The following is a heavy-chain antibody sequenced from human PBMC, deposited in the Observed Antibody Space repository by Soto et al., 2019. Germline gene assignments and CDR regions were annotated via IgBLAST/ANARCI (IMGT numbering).Heavy chain of an antibody. J-gene: IGHJ4*02. CDR1: GGSFSGYN. CDR2: INHSGST. Sequence: QVQLQQWGGGLLKPSETLSLTCAVYGGSFSGYNWSWIRQPPGKGLEWIGEINHSGSTNYNPSLKSRVTISVDTSMNQFSLKLSSVTAADTAVYYCARAAREGFDYWGQGTLVTVSS. CDR3: ARAAREGFDY. V-gene: IGHV4-34*01.